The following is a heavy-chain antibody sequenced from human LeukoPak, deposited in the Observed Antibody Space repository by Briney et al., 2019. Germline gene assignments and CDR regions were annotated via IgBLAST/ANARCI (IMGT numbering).Heavy chain of an antibody. V-gene: IGHV4-30-2*01. CDR3: ARDKAAVDY. CDR1: GGSISSGGYY. CDR2: IYHSGST. J-gene: IGHJ4*02. D-gene: IGHD6-13*01. Sequence: PSETLSLTCTVSGGSISSGGYYWSWIRQPPGKGLEWIGYIYHSGSTYYNPSLKSRVTISVDRSKNQFSLKLSTVTAADTAVYYCARDKAAVDYWGQGTLVTVSS.